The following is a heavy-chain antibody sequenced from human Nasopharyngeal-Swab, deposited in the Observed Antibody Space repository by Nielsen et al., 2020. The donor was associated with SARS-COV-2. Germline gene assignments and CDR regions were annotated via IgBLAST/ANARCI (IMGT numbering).Heavy chain of an antibody. Sequence: GESLKISCAASGFTFSSYWMHWVRQAPGKGLEWVSRINSDGSSTSYADSVKGRFTISRDNAKNTLYLQMNSLRAEDTAVYYCARDTSGYDGNYYYYYMDVWGKGTTVTVSS. J-gene: IGHJ6*03. D-gene: IGHD5-12*01. V-gene: IGHV3-74*01. CDR2: INSDGSST. CDR1: GFTFSSYW. CDR3: ARDTSGYDGNYYYYYMDV.